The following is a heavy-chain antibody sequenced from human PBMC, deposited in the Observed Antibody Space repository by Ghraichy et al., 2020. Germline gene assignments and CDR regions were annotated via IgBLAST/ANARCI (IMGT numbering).Heavy chain of an antibody. V-gene: IGHV3-48*02. CDR3: ARDRPYSSSWYGRGY. Sequence: WSLRLSCAASGFTFSSYSMNWVRQAPGKGLEWVSYISSSSSTIYYADSVKGRFTISRDNAKNSLYLQMNSLRDEDTAVYYCARDRPYSSSWYGRGYWGQGTLVTVSS. J-gene: IGHJ4*02. CDR1: GFTFSSYS. D-gene: IGHD6-13*01. CDR2: ISSSSSTI.